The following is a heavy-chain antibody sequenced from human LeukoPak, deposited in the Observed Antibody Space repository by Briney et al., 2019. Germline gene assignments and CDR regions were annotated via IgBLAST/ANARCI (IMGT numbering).Heavy chain of an antibody. V-gene: IGHV3-30*02. CDR2: IRYDGSNK. CDR3: ARINPLVTPRGPFHY. CDR1: GFTFSSYG. D-gene: IGHD2-21*02. J-gene: IGHJ4*02. Sequence: PGGSLRLSCAASGFTFSSYGMHWVRQAPGKGLEWVAFIRYDGSNKYYADSVKGRFTISRDNSKNTLYLQMNSLRAEDTAVYYCARINPLVTPRGPFHYWGQGTLVTVSS.